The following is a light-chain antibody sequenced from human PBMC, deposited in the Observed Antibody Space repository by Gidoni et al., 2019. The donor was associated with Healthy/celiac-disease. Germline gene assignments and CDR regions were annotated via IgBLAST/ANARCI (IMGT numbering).Light chain of an antibody. CDR2: AAS. CDR3: QQSYSTPPT. V-gene: IGKV1-39*01. J-gene: IGKJ2*01. CDR1: QSSSSY. Sequence: IQLTPSPSSLSASVGDRVTIPCRASQSSSSYLNWYLQKPGQAPKLLIYAASSLQSGVPARFSGSGSGTDFTLTISRLEPEDVATYYCQQSYSTPPTFGQGTKLEIK.